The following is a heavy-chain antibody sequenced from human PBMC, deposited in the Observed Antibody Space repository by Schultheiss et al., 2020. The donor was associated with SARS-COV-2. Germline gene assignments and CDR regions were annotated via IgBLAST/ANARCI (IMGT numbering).Heavy chain of an antibody. CDR3: TRDRYDFWSGYSNFDY. CDR1: GFTVSSNY. Sequence: GGSLRLSCAASGFTVSSNYMSWVRQVPGKGLEWVSVIYSGGSTYYADSVKGRFTISRHNSKNTLYLQMNSLRAEDTAVYYCTRDRYDFWSGYSNFDYWGQGTLVTVSS. CDR2: IYSGGST. J-gene: IGHJ4*02. V-gene: IGHV3-53*04. D-gene: IGHD3-3*01.